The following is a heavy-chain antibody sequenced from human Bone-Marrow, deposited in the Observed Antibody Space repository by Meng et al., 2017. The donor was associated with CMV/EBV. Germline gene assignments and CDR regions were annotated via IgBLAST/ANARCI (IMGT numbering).Heavy chain of an antibody. D-gene: IGHD2-2*01. Sequence: SVKVSCKASGGTFSSYTISWVRQAPGQGLEWMGRIIPILGIANYAQKFQGRVTITADKSTSTAYMELSSLRSEDTAVYYCARGSCSSTSCYLRFTGDYYYYGMDVWDQGTTVTVSS. CDR2: IIPILGIA. J-gene: IGHJ6*02. CDR1: GGTFSSYT. CDR3: ARGSCSSTSCYLRFTGDYYYYGMDV. V-gene: IGHV1-69*02.